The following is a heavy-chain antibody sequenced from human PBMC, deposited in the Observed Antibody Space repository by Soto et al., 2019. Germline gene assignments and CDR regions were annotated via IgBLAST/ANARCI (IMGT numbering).Heavy chain of an antibody. CDR3: DACTGGNRLDL. D-gene: IGHD2-8*02. Sequence: QVQLQESGPGLVKPSGTLSLTCDVSGDSISSSRWWTWVRQPPGKGLEWIGDSFHTGNTYYNPSRWSRVSISVLTSRNQFTLYLTSVPHALTIVSYCDACTGGNRLDLWGQGAMVSV. J-gene: IGHJ3*01. V-gene: IGHV4-4*02. CDR1: GDSISSSRW. CDR2: SFHTGNT.